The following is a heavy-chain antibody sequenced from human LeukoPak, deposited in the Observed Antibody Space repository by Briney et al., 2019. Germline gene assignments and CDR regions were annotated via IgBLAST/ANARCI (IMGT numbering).Heavy chain of an antibody. V-gene: IGHV3-30*04. J-gene: IGHJ4*02. CDR3: ARGVGSSGLDS. CDR1: GFTFNNYA. D-gene: IGHD6-19*01. CDR2: ISYDGTKK. Sequence: PGRSLRLSCVGSGFTFNNYAIHWVRQVPGKGLEWVAVISYDGTKKYYAEFVKGRFTLSRDDSKNTAHLQMNSLRLEDTAVFYCARGVGSSGLDSWGQGTLVTVSS.